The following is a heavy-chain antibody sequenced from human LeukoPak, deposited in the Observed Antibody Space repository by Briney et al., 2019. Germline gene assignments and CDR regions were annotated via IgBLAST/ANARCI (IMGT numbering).Heavy chain of an antibody. V-gene: IGHV3-53*01. CDR3: ARISGGYYDRAFDY. Sequence: GGSLRLSCAASGFGVSSKYMAWVRQAPGKGLEWVTVISSGDSTYYADSVKGRFTISRDSSKNTLYLQMNTLRAEDTAVYYCARISGGYYDRAFDYWGQGTPVTVSS. CDR2: ISSGDST. J-gene: IGHJ4*02. D-gene: IGHD3-22*01. CDR1: GFGVSSKY.